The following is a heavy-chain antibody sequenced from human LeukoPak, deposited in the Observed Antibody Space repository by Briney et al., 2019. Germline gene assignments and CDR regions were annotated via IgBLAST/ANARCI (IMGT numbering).Heavy chain of an antibody. CDR2: ISSSSSYI. J-gene: IGHJ3*02. V-gene: IGHV3-21*04. CDR1: GFTFSIYS. D-gene: IGHD1-7*01. Sequence: PGGSLRLSCAASGFTFSIYSMNWVRQAPGKGLEWVSFISSSSSYIYYADSVKGRFTISRDNSKNTLYLQMNTLRAEDTAVYYCAKILRAPYNWNYGAFDIWGQGTMVTVSS. CDR3: AKILRAPYNWNYGAFDI.